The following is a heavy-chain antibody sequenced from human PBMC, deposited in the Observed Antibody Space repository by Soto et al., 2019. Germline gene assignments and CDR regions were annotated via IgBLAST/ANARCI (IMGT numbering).Heavy chain of an antibody. Sequence: QVQLVQSGAEVKKPGYSVKVSCKASGGTFSSYAISWVRQAPGQGLEWMGGIIPIFGTSNYAQKFQGRVTITADESTSTAYMELSSLRSEDTAVYYCASCDRIPQYYFDYWGQGTLVTVSS. CDR2: IIPIFGTS. CDR1: GGTFSSYA. V-gene: IGHV1-69*01. J-gene: IGHJ4*02. CDR3: ASCDRIPQYYFDY. D-gene: IGHD2-21*01.